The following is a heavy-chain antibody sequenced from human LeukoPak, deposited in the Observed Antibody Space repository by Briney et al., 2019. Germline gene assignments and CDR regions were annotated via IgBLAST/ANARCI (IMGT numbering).Heavy chain of an antibody. CDR2: IYTSGST. CDR1: GGSISSGSYY. CDR3: AGERRGFGPNYYYYMDV. Sequence: SQTLSLTCTVSGGSISSGSYYWRWLRQPAGKGLEWIGRIYTSGSTNYNPSLKSRVTISVDTSKNQFSLKLGSVTAAGTAVYYCAGERRGFGPNYYYYMDVWGKGTTVTVSS. D-gene: IGHD3-10*01. J-gene: IGHJ6*03. V-gene: IGHV4-61*02.